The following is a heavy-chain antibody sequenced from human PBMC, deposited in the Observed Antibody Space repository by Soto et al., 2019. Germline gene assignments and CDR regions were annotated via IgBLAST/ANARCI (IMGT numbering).Heavy chain of an antibody. CDR1: GGTFSSNA. CDR2: IIPIFGTV. Sequence: QVQLVQSGAEVKKPGSSVKVTCKASGGTFSSNAISWVRQAPGQGLEWMGGIIPIFGTVHYAQKFQGRVTITADESTSTASREMSSLKSKDTAVYYCATGGRGYSSAPWFYFEFWGQGTLVTVSS. V-gene: IGHV1-69*12. CDR3: ATGGRGYSSAPWFYFEF. D-gene: IGHD5-18*01. J-gene: IGHJ4*02.